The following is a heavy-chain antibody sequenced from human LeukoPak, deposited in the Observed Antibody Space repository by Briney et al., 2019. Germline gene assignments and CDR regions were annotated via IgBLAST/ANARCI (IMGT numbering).Heavy chain of an antibody. D-gene: IGHD1/OR15-1a*01. V-gene: IGHV4-34*01. CDR2: INHSGST. J-gene: IGHJ4*02. CDR1: GGSFSGYY. Sequence: PSETLSLTCAVYGGSFSGYYWSWIRQPPGKGLEWIGEINHSGSTNYNPSLKSRVTISVDTSKNQFYLKLSSVTAADTAVYYCARGVGGGNKGYYFDYWGQGTLVTVSS. CDR3: ARGVGGGNKGYYFDY.